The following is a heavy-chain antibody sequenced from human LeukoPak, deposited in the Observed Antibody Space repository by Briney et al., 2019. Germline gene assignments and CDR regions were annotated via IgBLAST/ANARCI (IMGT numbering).Heavy chain of an antibody. CDR1: GYTFTGYY. V-gene: IGHV1-2*02. J-gene: IGHJ4*02. CDR3: ARYKGYCSSTSCPHDDY. CDR2: INPNSGGT. Sequence: ASVKVSCKASGYTFTGYYMHWVRQAPGQGLEWMGWINPNSGGTNYAQKFQGRVTMTRDTSISTAYMELSRLRSDDTAVYYCARYKGYCSSTSCPHDDYWGQGTLVTVSS. D-gene: IGHD2-2*01.